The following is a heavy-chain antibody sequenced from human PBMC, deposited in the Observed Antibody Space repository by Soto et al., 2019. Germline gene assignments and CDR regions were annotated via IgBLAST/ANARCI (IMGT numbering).Heavy chain of an antibody. Sequence: PGGSLRLSCASSGFTFSSYSMNWVRQATGKGLEWVSSISSSSSYIYYADSVKGRFTISRDNAKNSLYLQMNSLRAEDTAVYYCARGGFLEWLLPQDWFDPWGQGTLVTVSS. CDR3: ARGGFLEWLLPQDWFDP. CDR1: GFTFSSYS. J-gene: IGHJ5*02. CDR2: ISSSSSYI. D-gene: IGHD3-3*01. V-gene: IGHV3-21*01.